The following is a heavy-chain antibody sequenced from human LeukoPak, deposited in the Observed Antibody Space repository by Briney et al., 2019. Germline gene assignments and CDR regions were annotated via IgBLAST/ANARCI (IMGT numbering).Heavy chain of an antibody. CDR3: AKEVGFGTAFNWFDP. CDR1: GYIFTNYG. Sequence: GASVKVSCKASGYIFTNYGFIWVRQAPGQGLEWMGWVSTYNGNTNYAQRLQGRVTLTTDTSTSTAYMELRNLTSDDTAVYYCAKEVGFGTAFNWFDPWGQGTLVTVSS. V-gene: IGHV1-18*01. J-gene: IGHJ5*02. CDR2: VSTYNGNT. D-gene: IGHD2-21*02.